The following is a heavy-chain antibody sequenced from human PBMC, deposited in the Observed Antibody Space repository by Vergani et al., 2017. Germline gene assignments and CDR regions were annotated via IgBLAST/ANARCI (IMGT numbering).Heavy chain of an antibody. CDR3: ARGVEDIMTGGAKAYFDR. CDR2: IIPIFGTA. V-gene: IGHV1-69*12. J-gene: IGHJ2*01. CDR1: GGTFSSYA. D-gene: IGHD3-9*01. Sequence: QVQLVQSGAEVKKPGSSVKVSCKASGGTFSSYAISWVRQAPGQGLEWMGGIIPIFGTANYAQKFQGRVTITADESTSTAYMVLSSLRSEDTAVYYCARGVEDIMTGGAKAYFDRWGGGTVVTVSS.